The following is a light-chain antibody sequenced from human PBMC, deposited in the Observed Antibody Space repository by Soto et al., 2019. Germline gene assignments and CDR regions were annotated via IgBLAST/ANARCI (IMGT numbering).Light chain of an antibody. CDR2: GNS. V-gene: IGLV1-40*01. J-gene: IGLJ2*01. CDR1: SSNIGAGYD. CDR3: SSYTTSHVV. Sequence: QSVLTQPPSVSGAPGQRVTISCTGSSSNIGAGYDVHWYQQLPGTAPKLLIYGNSNRPSGVPDRFSGSKSGSSASLAITGLQAEDEADYYCSSYTTSHVVFGGGTQLTVL.